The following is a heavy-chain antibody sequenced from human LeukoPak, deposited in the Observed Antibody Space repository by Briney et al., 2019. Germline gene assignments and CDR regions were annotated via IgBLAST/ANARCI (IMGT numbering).Heavy chain of an antibody. J-gene: IGHJ4*02. Sequence: SETLSLICSDAAGYISSYYWSCMLQPPGKGLEGIGYIYYSGSTNYNPSLKSRVTISVDTSKNQFSLKLSSVTAADTVVYYCARRSGWEPYFDYWGQGPLVSVSS. CDR3: ARRSGWEPYFDY. CDR2: IYYSGST. CDR1: AGYISSYY. D-gene: IGHD1-26*01. V-gene: IGHV4-59*01.